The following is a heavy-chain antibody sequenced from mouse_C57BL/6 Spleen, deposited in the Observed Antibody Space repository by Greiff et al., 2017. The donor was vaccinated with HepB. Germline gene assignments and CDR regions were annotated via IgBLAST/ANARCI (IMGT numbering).Heavy chain of an antibody. V-gene: IGHV1-59*01. CDR1: GYTFTSYW. Sequence: QVQLQQPGAELVRPGTSVKLSCKASGYTFTSYWMHWVKQRPGQGLEWIGVIDPSDSYTNYNQKFKGKATLTVDTSSSTAYMQRSSLTSEDSAVYDCARPHYGSSDWYFDVWGTGTTVTVSS. D-gene: IGHD1-1*01. CDR2: IDPSDSYT. J-gene: IGHJ1*03. CDR3: ARPHYGSSDWYFDV.